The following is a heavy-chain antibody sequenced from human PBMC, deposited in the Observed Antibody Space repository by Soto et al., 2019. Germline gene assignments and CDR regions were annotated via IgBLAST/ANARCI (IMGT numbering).Heavy chain of an antibody. CDR3: AKGSTAMTYFDY. Sequence: QVQLVESGGGVVQPGRSLRLSCAASGFTFSSYGMHWVRQAPGKGLEWVAVISYDGSNKYYADSVKGRFTISRDNSKNTLYLQMNSLRAEDMAVYYCAKGSTAMTYFDYWGQGTLVTVSS. V-gene: IGHV3-30*18. J-gene: IGHJ4*02. CDR1: GFTFSSYG. CDR2: ISYDGSNK. D-gene: IGHD5-18*01.